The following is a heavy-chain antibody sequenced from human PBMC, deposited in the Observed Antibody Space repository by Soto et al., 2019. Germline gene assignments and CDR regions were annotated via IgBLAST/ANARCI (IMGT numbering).Heavy chain of an antibody. CDR1: GFTFSSYA. V-gene: IGHV3-30-3*01. J-gene: IGHJ4*02. CDR3: AGDGGAY. Sequence: QVQLVESGGGVVQPGRSLRLSCAASGFTFSSYAMHWVRRAPGKGLEWMAVMSYDGSNKYYADSVKGRFTISRDNSKNTLYLQMNSLRAEDAALYYCAGDGGAYWGQGSLVIVSS. D-gene: IGHD3-16*01. CDR2: MSYDGSNK.